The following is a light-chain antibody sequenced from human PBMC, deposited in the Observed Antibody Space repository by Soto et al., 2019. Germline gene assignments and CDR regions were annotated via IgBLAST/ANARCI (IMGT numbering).Light chain of an antibody. V-gene: IGKV1-17*02. CDR3: LQHNSYPLT. CDR2: AAS. CDR1: QDIRHD. Sequence: DIQMTQSPSSLSASVGDRVTITCRASQDIRHDLGWYQQKPGKAPKRLIYAASSLQSGVTSRFSGSGSGTEFTLAINNLQPEDFATYYCLQHNSYPLTFGGGTKVEIK. J-gene: IGKJ4*01.